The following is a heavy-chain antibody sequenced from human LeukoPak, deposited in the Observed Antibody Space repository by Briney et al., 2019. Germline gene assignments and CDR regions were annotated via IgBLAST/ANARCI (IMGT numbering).Heavy chain of an antibody. Sequence: GASVKVSCKASGYTFTSYYMHWVRQAPGQGLEWMGRINPNSGGTNYAQKFQGRVTMTRDTSISTAYMELSRLRSDDTAVYYCARSSDYYDSKDYWGQGTLVTVSS. CDR2: INPNSGGT. CDR3: ARSSDYYDSKDY. CDR1: GYTFTSYY. D-gene: IGHD3-22*01. V-gene: IGHV1-2*06. J-gene: IGHJ4*02.